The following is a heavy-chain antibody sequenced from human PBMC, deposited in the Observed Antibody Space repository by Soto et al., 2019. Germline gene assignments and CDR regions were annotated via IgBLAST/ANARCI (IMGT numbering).Heavy chain of an antibody. J-gene: IGHJ4*02. D-gene: IGHD3-10*01. CDR2: IIPILGIA. CDR1: GGTFSSYT. CDR3: ASEAGGYYGSGSYYTFFDY. V-gene: IGHV1-69*02. Sequence: QVQLVQSGAEVKKPGSSVKVSCKASGGTFSSYTISWVRQAPGQGLEWMGRIIPILGIANYAQKFQGRVTITADKDTSTAYLELSSLRSEDTAVYYCASEAGGYYGSGSYYTFFDYWGQGTIVTVFS.